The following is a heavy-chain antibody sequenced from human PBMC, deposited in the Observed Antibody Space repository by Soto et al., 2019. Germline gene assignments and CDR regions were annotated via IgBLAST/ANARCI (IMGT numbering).Heavy chain of an antibody. J-gene: IGHJ4*02. CDR2: IKQDGSEK. D-gene: IGHD6-13*01. CDR1: GFTFSSYW. Sequence: GGSLRLSCAASGFTFSSYWMSWVRQAPGKGLEWVANIKQDGSEKYYVDSVKGRFTISRDNAKNSLYLQMNSLRAEDTAVYYCARDSWGSWPYYFDYWGLGALVTVSS. V-gene: IGHV3-7*01. CDR3: ARDSWGSWPYYFDY.